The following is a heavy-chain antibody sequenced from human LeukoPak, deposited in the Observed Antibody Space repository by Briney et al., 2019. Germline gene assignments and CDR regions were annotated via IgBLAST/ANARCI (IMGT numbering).Heavy chain of an antibody. CDR3: ARYSIRVTADAFAI. Sequence: SQTLSLTCTVSGGSITSGGYYWSWTRQHPGKVLEWIGYIYYSGSTYYNPSLKSRVTISVDTSKNQFSLKLSAVTAADTAVYYCARYSIRVTADAFAIWGQGTMVTVS. J-gene: IGHJ3*02. V-gene: IGHV4-31*03. D-gene: IGHD4-11*01. CDR2: IYYSGST. CDR1: GGSITSGGYY.